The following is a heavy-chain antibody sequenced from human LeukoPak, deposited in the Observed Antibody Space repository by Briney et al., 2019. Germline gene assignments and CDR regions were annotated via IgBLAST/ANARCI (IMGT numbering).Heavy chain of an antibody. Sequence: SETLSLTCTVSGGSTTNQNSYWGWIRQPPGKGLEWIGSAYYTGNSYYNPSLKSRVTISLDTSKNQFSLKLNSVTVADTAVYYCARDNRGSSYGWGYHFDYWGQGALVTVSS. CDR2: AYYTGNS. J-gene: IGHJ4*02. D-gene: IGHD3-16*01. V-gene: IGHV4-39*07. CDR3: ARDNRGSSYGWGYHFDY. CDR1: GGSTTNQNSY.